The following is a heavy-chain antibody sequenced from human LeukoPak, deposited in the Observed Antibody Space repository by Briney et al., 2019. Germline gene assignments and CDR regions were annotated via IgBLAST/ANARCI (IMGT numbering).Heavy chain of an antibody. Sequence: PGGSLRLACAASGFTFSRYSMNWVRQAPGRGLEWVSSISSSSSYIYYADSVKGRFTISRDNAKNSLYLQMNSLRAEDTAVYYCARAFGIAAARLDYWGQGTLVTVSS. CDR3: ARAFGIAAARLDY. CDR1: GFTFSRYS. CDR2: ISSSSSYI. J-gene: IGHJ4*02. V-gene: IGHV3-21*01. D-gene: IGHD6-13*01.